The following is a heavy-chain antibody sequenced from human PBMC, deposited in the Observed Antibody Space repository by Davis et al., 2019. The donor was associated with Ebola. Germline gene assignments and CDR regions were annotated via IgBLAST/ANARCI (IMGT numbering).Heavy chain of an antibody. CDR1: GGSFSGYY. D-gene: IGHD3-10*01. CDR2: ISYVGSP. V-gene: IGHV4-34*01. J-gene: IGHJ6*02. Sequence: SETLSLTCAVYGGSFSGYYWSWIRQPPGKGLELIATISYVGSPFYNPSLQSRLTISLDTSKNHFSLKLSSVTAADTAVYYCARRSRSESFGLRGMDVWGQGTTVTVSS. CDR3: ARRSRSESFGLRGMDV.